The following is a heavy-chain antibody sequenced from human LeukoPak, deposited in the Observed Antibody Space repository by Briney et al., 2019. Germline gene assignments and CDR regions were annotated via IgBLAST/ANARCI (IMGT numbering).Heavy chain of an antibody. V-gene: IGHV4-59*01. CDR3: AGTYYYDSSGYFDY. D-gene: IGHD3-22*01. CDR1: GGSISSYY. CDR2: IYYSGST. J-gene: IGHJ4*02. Sequence: PSETLSLTCTVSGGSISSYYWSWIRQPPGKGLEWIGYIYYSGSTNYNPSLKSRVTISVDTSKNQSSLKLSSVTAADTAVYYCAGTYYYDSSGYFDYWGQGTLVTVSS.